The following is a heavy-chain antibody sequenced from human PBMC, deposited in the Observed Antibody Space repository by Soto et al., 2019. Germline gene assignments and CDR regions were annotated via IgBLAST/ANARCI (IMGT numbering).Heavy chain of an antibody. CDR2: IKQDGSEK. D-gene: IGHD3-10*01. CDR1: GFTFSSYW. Sequence: RLSSAAPGFTFSSYWMSSVRQAPGKGLEWVANIKQDGSEKYYVDYVKGRFTISRDNAKNTLYLQMNRLRVEDTAVYYCASDLSGRADVWGQGTTVTVSS. CDR3: ASDLSGRADV. V-gene: IGHV3-7*01. J-gene: IGHJ6*02.